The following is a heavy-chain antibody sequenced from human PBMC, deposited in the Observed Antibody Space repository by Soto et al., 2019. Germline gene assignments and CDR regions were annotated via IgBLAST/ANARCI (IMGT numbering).Heavy chain of an antibody. D-gene: IGHD2-15*01. CDR1: GGTFSSYA. Sequence: QMQLVQSGAEVKKPGSSVKVSCKAPGGTFSSYAISWVRQAPGQGLEWMGGIIPIFGTAKYAQKFQGRVKISADESTSTGYMELSSLRSEDTAVYYCARSQGGSSSLDIYYYYYYGMDVWGQGTTVTVSS. CDR3: ARSQGGSSSLDIYYYYYYGMDV. J-gene: IGHJ6*02. CDR2: IIPIFGTA. V-gene: IGHV1-69*01.